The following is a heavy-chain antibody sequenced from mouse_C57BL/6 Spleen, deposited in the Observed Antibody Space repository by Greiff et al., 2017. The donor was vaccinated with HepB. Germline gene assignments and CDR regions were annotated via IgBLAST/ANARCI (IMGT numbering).Heavy chain of an antibody. CDR1: GYTFTSYW. V-gene: IGHV1-55*01. D-gene: IGHD3-3*01. CDR2: IYPGSCST. CDR3: ARKGTLGFYAMDD. J-gene: IGHJ4*01. Sequence: VQLQQPGAELVKPGASVKMSCKASGYTFTSYWLTWVKQRPGQGLDWIGDIYPGSCSTNYNEKFKSKATLTVDTSSSTAYMQLSSLTSEDSAVYDCARKGTLGFYAMDDWGQGTSVTVAS.